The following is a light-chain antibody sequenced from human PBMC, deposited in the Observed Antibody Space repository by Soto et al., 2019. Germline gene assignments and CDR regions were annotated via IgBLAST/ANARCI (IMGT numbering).Light chain of an antibody. J-gene: IGKJ2*01. Sequence: DIVMTXSPDSLAVSXXXXXTINCKSSQTVLYSSNNKNYLAWYLQKPGQPPKLLIYWASTRESGVPDRFSGSGSGTDFTLTISSLQAEDVAVYYCQQYYSTPHTFGQGTKLEIK. CDR3: QQYYSTPHT. V-gene: IGKV4-1*01. CDR1: QTVLYSSNNKNY. CDR2: WAS.